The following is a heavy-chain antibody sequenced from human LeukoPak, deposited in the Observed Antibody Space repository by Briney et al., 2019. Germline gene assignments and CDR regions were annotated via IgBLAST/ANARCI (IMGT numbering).Heavy chain of an antibody. CDR1: GGSISSYY. Sequence: SEILSLTCTVSGGSISSYYWSWIRQPPGKGLEWIGYIYYSGSTNYNPSLKSRVTISVDTSKNQFSLKLSSVTAADTAVYYCARGAVSMVRGVGKNGMDVWGQGTTVTVSS. CDR3: ARGAVSMVRGVGKNGMDV. V-gene: IGHV4-59*01. D-gene: IGHD3-10*01. CDR2: IYYSGST. J-gene: IGHJ6*02.